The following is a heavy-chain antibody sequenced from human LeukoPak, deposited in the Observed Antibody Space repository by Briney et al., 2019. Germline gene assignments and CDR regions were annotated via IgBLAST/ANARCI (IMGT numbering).Heavy chain of an antibody. CDR3: ARRRDSSDWNNWFDP. J-gene: IGHJ5*02. Sequence: GGSLRLSCAASGFTFSSYGMHWVRQAPGKGLDWVAFIRYDATNKYYADSVKGRFTISRDNSKNTLYLQMNSLRAEDTAVYYCARRRDSSDWNNWFDPWGQGTLVTVSS. CDR1: GFTFSSYG. V-gene: IGHV3-30*02. D-gene: IGHD6-19*01. CDR2: IRYDATNK.